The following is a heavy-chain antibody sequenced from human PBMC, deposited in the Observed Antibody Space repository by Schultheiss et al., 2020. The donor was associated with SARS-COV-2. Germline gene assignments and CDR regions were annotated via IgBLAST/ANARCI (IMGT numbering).Heavy chain of an antibody. CDR2: IYYSGST. CDR1: GGSISSGGYY. J-gene: IGHJ4*02. CDR3: ARGASGYVIRSGIDY. Sequence: SETLSLTCTVSGGSISSGGYYWSWIRQHPGKGLEWIGYIYYSGSTYYNPSLKSRVTISVDTSKNQFSLKLSSVTAADTAVYYCARGASGYVIRSGIDYWGQGTLVTVSS. V-gene: IGHV4-31*03. D-gene: IGHD5-12*01.